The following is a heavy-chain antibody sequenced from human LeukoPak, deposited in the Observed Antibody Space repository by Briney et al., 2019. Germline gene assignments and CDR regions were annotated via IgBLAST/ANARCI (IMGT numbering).Heavy chain of an antibody. D-gene: IGHD1-26*01. CDR3: ATGVAVAGEWELPAYYYGMDV. Sequence: GASVKVSCKVSGYTLTELSMHWVRQAPGKGLGWMGGFDPEDGETIYAQKFQGRVTMTEDTSTDTAYMELSSLRSEDTAVYYCATGVAVAGEWELPAYYYGMDVWGQGTTVTVSS. J-gene: IGHJ6*02. CDR1: GYTLTELS. CDR2: FDPEDGET. V-gene: IGHV1-24*01.